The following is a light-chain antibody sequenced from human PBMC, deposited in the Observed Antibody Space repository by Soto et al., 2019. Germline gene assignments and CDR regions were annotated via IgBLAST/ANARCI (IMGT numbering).Light chain of an antibody. V-gene: IGKV3-20*01. Sequence: EIVLTQSPGTLSLSPWEIATLSCRASQSVSSSYLAWYQQKPGQAPRLLIYGASSRATGIPDRFSGSGSGTDFTLTISRLEPEDFAVYYCQQFGTSPWTFGQGTKVDIK. J-gene: IGKJ1*01. CDR1: QSVSSSY. CDR3: QQFGTSPWT. CDR2: GAS.